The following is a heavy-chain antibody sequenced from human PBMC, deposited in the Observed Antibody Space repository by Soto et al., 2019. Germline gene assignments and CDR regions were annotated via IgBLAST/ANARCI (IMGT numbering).Heavy chain of an antibody. J-gene: IGHJ6*02. V-gene: IGHV1-69*01. CDR1: GGTFSSYA. Sequence: QVQLVQSGAEVKKPGSSVKVSCKASGGTFSSYAISWVRQAPGHGIEWMGGIIPIFGTATYAQKFQGRVTVTADESTSTANMELSSLRSEDTAGYYCATRDFGTYCGRDCYSYDDYGMHVWDQGTTVTVSS. CDR3: ATRDFGTYCGRDCYSYDDYGMHV. D-gene: IGHD2-21*02. CDR2: IIPIFGTA.